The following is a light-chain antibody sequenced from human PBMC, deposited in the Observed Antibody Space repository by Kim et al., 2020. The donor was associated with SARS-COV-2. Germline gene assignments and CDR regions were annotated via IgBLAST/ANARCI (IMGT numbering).Light chain of an antibody. Sequence: TGVPSRFSGSGYGIYFTFTISSLQPEDVATYYCQQYVNFVTFGGGTKVDIK. J-gene: IGKJ4*02. CDR3: QQYVNFVT. V-gene: IGKV1-33*01.